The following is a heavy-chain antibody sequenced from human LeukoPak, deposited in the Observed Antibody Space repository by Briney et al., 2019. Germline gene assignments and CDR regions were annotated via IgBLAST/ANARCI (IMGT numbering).Heavy chain of an antibody. Sequence: SETLSLTCTVSGGSIRSSDYYCGWVRQAPGKGLEWIASMYYSGRTAYNPSLRSRVIISVDTSKNHFSLRLSSVTAADMAVYYCASLYDGGEQADYWGQGTLVTVSS. D-gene: IGHD3-16*01. J-gene: IGHJ4*02. CDR1: GGSIRSSDYY. CDR2: MYYSGRT. CDR3: ASLYDGGEQADY. V-gene: IGHV4-39*02.